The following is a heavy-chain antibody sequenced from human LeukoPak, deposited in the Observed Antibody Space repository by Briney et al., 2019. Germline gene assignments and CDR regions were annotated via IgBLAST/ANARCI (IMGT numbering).Heavy chain of an antibody. CDR2: IYPGDSDT. CDR1: GYSFTSYW. J-gene: IGHJ6*03. CDR3: ARLGAGYDFWSGYFKIYYYYYMDV. Sequence: GESLKISCKGSGYSFTSYWIGWVRQMPGKGLEWMGIIYPGDSDTRYIPSFQGQVTISADKSISTAYLQWSSLKASDTAMYYCARLGAGYDFWSGYFKIYYYYYMDVWGKGTTVTVSS. D-gene: IGHD3-3*01. V-gene: IGHV5-51*01.